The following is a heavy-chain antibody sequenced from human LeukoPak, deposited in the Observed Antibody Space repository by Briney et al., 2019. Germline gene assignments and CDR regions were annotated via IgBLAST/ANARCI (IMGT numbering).Heavy chain of an antibody. J-gene: IGHJ3*02. Sequence: GESVKISCKGSGYSFTSYWIGWVRQMPGKGLEWMGIINPGDSDTRYSPSFQGQVTISADKSISTAYLQWSSLKASDTAMYYCARPALHHVGLYAYDICGQGTMVTVSS. CDR1: GYSFTSYW. D-gene: IGHD2-15*01. CDR3: ARPALHHVGLYAYDI. CDR2: INPGDSDT. V-gene: IGHV5-51*01.